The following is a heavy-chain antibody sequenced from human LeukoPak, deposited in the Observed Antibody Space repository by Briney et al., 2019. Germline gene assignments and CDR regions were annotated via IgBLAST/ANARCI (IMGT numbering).Heavy chain of an antibody. CDR2: SSGSGVST. CDR3: AKDGYCSGGSCYSVDAFDI. Sequence: HAGGSLRLSCVASGFTFSSYAMSWVRQAPWKGLEWVSASSGSGVSTYYADSVKGRFTISRDNSKNTLYLQMNSLRAEDTAVYYCAKDGYCSGGSCYSVDAFDIWGQGTMVTVSS. V-gene: IGHV3-23*01. D-gene: IGHD2-15*01. CDR1: GFTFSSYA. J-gene: IGHJ3*02.